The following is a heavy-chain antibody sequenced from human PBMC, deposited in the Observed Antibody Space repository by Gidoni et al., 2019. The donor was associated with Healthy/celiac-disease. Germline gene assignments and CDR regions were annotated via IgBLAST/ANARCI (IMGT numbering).Heavy chain of an antibody. V-gene: IGHV3-11*06. CDR1: GFTFSEYY. J-gene: IGHJ5*02. CDR2: VSSSSSYT. CDR3: ARDAAYDILTGYPNWFDP. D-gene: IGHD3-9*01. Sequence: VQLVESGGCLVKAGGSVRLSCAGSGFTFSEYYMSWIRQAPGKGLEWVSYVSSSSSYTNDADSVKGRFTISRDNAKNSLYLQMNSLRAEDTAVYYCARDAAYDILTGYPNWFDPWGQGTLVTVSS.